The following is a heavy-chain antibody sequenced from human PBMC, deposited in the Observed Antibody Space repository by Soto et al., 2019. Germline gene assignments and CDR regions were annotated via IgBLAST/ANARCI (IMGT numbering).Heavy chain of an antibody. D-gene: IGHD2-8*01. J-gene: IGHJ4*02. V-gene: IGHV4-61*03. Sequence: SETLSLTCTVSGGSVSSGTYYWTWIRQPPGKGLEWIGYISYSGSTDYNPSLKSRVTISVDTSKNHFSLKLTSVTAADTAVYYCAREWSYFDYWGQGTLVTVSS. CDR2: ISYSGST. CDR1: GGSVSSGTYY. CDR3: AREWSYFDY.